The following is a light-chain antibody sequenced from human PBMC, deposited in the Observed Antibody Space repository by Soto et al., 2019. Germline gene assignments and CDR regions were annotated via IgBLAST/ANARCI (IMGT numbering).Light chain of an antibody. CDR2: AAS. CDR3: QHTRT. J-gene: IGKJ1*01. Sequence: DIQMTQSPSSLSASVGDRVTITCRASQGVSAYLLWYQQRQGRAPKLLIYAASNLLSGVPSRFSGSGFGTEFSLTINSLQPDDSGSYYCQHTRTFGQGTKVEVK. V-gene: IGKV1-9*01. CDR1: QGVSAY.